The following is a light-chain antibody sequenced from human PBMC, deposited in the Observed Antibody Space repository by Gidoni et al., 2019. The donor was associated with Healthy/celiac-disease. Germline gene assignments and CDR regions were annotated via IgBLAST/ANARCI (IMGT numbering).Light chain of an antibody. J-gene: IGKJ2*01. V-gene: IGKV4-1*01. CDR2: WAS. CDR3: QQYYSTPHT. CDR1: QSVLFSSNNKNY. Sequence: SVMTQPPDSLAVSLGERATINCKSSQSVLFSSNNKNYLAWYQQKPGQPPKLLIYWASTRESGVPDRFSGSGSGTDFTLTISSLQAEDVAVYYCQQYYSTPHTFGQGTKLEIK.